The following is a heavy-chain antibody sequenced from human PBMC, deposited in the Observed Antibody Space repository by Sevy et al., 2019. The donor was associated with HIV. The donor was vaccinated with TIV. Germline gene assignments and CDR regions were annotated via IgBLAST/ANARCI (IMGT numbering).Heavy chain of an antibody. CDR3: ARVKSRARGYLQWGSGVEGLSNPQNYFFYGMDV. J-gene: IGHJ6*02. D-gene: IGHD1-26*01. CDR1: GSSISATHW. V-gene: IGHV4-4*02. Sequence: SETLSLTCAVSGSSISATHWWTWVRQTPGKGLEWIATIHYTGRATYNPSLRSRVTISVDKSENRLSLKVTSVTAADTAMYYCARVKSRARGYLQWGSGVEGLSNPQNYFFYGMDVWGPGTTVTVSS. CDR2: IHYTGRA.